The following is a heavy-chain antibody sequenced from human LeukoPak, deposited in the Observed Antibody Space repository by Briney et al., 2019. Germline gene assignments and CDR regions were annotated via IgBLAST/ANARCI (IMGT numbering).Heavy chain of an antibody. J-gene: IGHJ4*02. CDR2: IIPIFGTA. V-gene: IGHV1-69*13. Sequence: ASVKVSCKASGGTFSSYAISWVRQAPGQGLEWMGGIIPIFGTANYAQKFQGRVTITADESTSTAYMELSSLRSEDTAVYYYARAYYDILTGYYMDYWGQGTLVTVSS. CDR3: ARAYYDILTGYYMDY. D-gene: IGHD3-9*01. CDR1: GGTFSSYA.